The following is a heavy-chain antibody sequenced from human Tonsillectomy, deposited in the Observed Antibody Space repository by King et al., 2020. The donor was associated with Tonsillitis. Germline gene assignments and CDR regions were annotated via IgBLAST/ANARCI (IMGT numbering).Heavy chain of an antibody. D-gene: IGHD1-1*01. Sequence: VQSGAEVKKPGESLKISCKTSGYSFTSQWIGWVRQMPGKGLEWMGIIYPGNSDTRYSPSFEGQVTISADESISTAYLQWSSLKASDTAMYYCARLPGTTGYYYYGMDVWAQGTTVTVSS. J-gene: IGHJ6*02. CDR1: GYSFTSQW. CDR3: ARLPGTTGYYYYGMDV. CDR2: IYPGNSDT. V-gene: IGHV5-51*01.